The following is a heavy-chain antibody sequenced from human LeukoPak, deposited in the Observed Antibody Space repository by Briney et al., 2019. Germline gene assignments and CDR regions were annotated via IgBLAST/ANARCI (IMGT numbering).Heavy chain of an antibody. Sequence: GGSLRLSCAASGFTFSSYWMSWVRQAPGKGLEWVANIKQDGSEKYYVDSVKGRFTISRDNAKNSLYLQMNSLRAEDTAVYYCARHQYYDILTGYDIWGQGTMVTVSS. V-gene: IGHV3-7*01. CDR2: IKQDGSEK. D-gene: IGHD3-9*01. J-gene: IGHJ3*02. CDR3: ARHQYYDILTGYDI. CDR1: GFTFSSYW.